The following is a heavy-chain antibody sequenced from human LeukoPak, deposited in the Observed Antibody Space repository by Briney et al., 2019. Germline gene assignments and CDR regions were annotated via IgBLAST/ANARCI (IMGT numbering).Heavy chain of an antibody. D-gene: IGHD3-16*01. J-gene: IGHJ4*02. CDR2: ISSSGSTI. V-gene: IGHV3-48*03. Sequence: GRSLRLSCAASGFTFSSYEMNWVRQAPGKGLEWVSCISSSGSTIYYADSVQGRFTISRDNAKNSLYLQMSSLRAEDTAVYYCARNDYNFDYWGQGTLVTVSS. CDR1: GFTFSSYE. CDR3: ARNDYNFDY.